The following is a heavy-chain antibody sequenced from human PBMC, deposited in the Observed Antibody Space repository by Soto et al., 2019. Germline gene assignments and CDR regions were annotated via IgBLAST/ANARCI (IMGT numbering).Heavy chain of an antibody. CDR1: GFIFNEYG. CDR2: IWYDGSNK. Sequence: PGGSLRLSCAASGFIFNEYGMHWVRQAPGKGLEWVAVIWYDGSNKYYADSVRGRFTFSRDNSRNTMSLQMNSLRVEDTAMYYCANWNGDYESPFDYWGQGTLVTVSS. CDR3: ANWNGDYESPFDY. D-gene: IGHD4-17*01. J-gene: IGHJ4*02. V-gene: IGHV3-33*06.